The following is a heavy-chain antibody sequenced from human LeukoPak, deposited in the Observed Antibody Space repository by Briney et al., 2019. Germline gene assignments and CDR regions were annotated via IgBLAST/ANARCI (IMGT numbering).Heavy chain of an antibody. Sequence: SETLSLTCTVSGGSISSGSYYWSWIRQPAGKGLEWIGRIYTSGSTNYNPSLKSRVTISVDTSKNQFSLKLSSVTAADTAVYYCARGGGSSWYYYYYMDVWGKGTTVTISS. D-gene: IGHD6-13*01. CDR3: ARGGGSSWYYYYYMDV. CDR1: GGSISSGSYY. V-gene: IGHV4-61*02. J-gene: IGHJ6*03. CDR2: IYTSGST.